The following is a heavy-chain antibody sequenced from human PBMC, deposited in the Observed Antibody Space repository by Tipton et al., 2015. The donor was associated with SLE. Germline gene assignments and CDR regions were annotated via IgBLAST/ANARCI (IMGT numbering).Heavy chain of an antibody. Sequence: LRLSCTVSGGSIRSSTYYWGWICQPPGKGLEWIGSLDYSGSTYYNPSLKSRINISVDTSKDQFSLKLSSVTAADTAVYYCARAVGDTSGYLDYWGLGTLVTVSS. CDR1: GGSIRSSTYY. CDR2: LDYSGST. D-gene: IGHD3-22*01. J-gene: IGHJ4*02. CDR3: ARAVGDTSGYLDY. V-gene: IGHV4-39*07.